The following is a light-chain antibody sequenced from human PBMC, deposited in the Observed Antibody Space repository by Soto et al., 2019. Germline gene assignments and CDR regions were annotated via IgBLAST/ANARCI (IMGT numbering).Light chain of an antibody. CDR1: QGLNSAY. J-gene: IGKJ1*01. CDR3: QQYGDSPWT. V-gene: IGKV3-20*01. CDR2: GAS. Sequence: EIVLTQSPGTLSLSPGERAALSCRASQGLNSAYLAWYQQTPGQAPRLLIYGASSRDSGIPDRFSGSGSGTDFTLTISRLEPEDFAVYFCQQYGDSPWTFGQGTKVDIK.